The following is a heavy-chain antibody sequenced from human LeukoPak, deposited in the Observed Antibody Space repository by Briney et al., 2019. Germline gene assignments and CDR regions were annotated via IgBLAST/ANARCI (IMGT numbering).Heavy chain of an antibody. V-gene: IGHV3-23*01. Sequence: GGTLRLSCSASGFTFSSSAMTWVRQAPGKGLEWVSSISGGGDRTYYADSVKGRFTISRDNSKNSLFLQMNSLRAEDTAVYYCAKGYYASGSYGWFDYWGQGTLVTVSS. CDR1: GFTFSSSA. D-gene: IGHD3-10*01. J-gene: IGHJ4*02. CDR3: AKGYYASGSYGWFDY. CDR2: ISGGGDRT.